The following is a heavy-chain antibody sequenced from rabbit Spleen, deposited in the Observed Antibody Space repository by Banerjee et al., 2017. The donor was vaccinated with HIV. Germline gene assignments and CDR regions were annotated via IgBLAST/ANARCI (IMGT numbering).Heavy chain of an antibody. D-gene: IGHD3-1*01. CDR3: ARDLATVVGWNFNL. V-gene: IGHV1S45*01. J-gene: IGHJ4*01. CDR2: INTYTARP. CDR1: GFSFSTGYD. Sequence: QEQLVESGGGLVKPGASLTLTCTASGFSFSTGYDMCWVRQAPGKGLQWIACINTYTARPVYATWAKGRFTISRTSSTTVTLQMTSLTAADTATYFCARDLATVVGWNFNLWGPGTLVTVS.